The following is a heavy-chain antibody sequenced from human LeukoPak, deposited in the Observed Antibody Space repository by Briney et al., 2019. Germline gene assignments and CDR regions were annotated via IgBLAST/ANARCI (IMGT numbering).Heavy chain of an antibody. CDR1: GFPFSSYW. CDR2: IKQDGSDK. D-gene: IGHD1-1*01. Sequence: PGGSLRLSCAASGFPFSSYWKRWVRQAPGKGLEWVANIKQDGSDKYYVDSVKGRFTISRDNAKNSLYLQLNSLRADDTAVYYCARLTGTTGFDYWGQGTLVTVSS. CDR3: ARLTGTTGFDY. J-gene: IGHJ4*02. V-gene: IGHV3-7*01.